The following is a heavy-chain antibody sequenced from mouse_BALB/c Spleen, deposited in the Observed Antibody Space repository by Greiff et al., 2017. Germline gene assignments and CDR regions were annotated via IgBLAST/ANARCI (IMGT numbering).Heavy chain of an antibody. Sequence: EVQVVESGGGLVQPGGSMKLSCVASGFTFSNYWMNWVRQSPEKGLEWVAEIRLKSNNYATHYAESVKGRFTISRDDSKSSVYLQMNNLRAEDTGIYYCTREVATDDWGQGTTLTVSS. CDR3: TREVATDD. J-gene: IGHJ2*01. V-gene: IGHV6-6*02. CDR2: IRLKSNNYAT. CDR1: GFTFSNYW. D-gene: IGHD1-1*01.